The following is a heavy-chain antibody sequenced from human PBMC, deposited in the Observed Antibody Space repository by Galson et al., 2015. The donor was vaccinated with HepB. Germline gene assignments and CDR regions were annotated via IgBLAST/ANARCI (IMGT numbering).Heavy chain of an antibody. Sequence: SVKVSCKASGYTFTGYYMHWVRQAPGQGLEWMGWINPNSGGTNYAQKFQGRVTMTRDTSISTAYMELSRLRSDDTAVYYCARDLNPIVVVPAAMLGAFDIWGQGTMVTVSS. D-gene: IGHD2-2*01. CDR2: INPNSGGT. CDR1: GYTFTGYY. J-gene: IGHJ3*02. V-gene: IGHV1-2*02. CDR3: ARDLNPIVVVPAAMLGAFDI.